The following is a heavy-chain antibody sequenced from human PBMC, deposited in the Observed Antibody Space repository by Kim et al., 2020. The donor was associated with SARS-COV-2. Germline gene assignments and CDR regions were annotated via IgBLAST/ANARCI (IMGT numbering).Heavy chain of an antibody. Sequence: SETLSLTCTVSGGSISSSSYYWGWIRQPPGKGLEWIGSIYYSGSTYYNPSLKSRVTISVDTSKNQFSLKLSSVTAADTAVYYCARRTTMVRGVIYWGQGT. CDR3: ARRTTMVRGVIY. CDR1: GGSISSSSYY. J-gene: IGHJ4*02. CDR2: IYYSGST. V-gene: IGHV4-39*01. D-gene: IGHD3-10*01.